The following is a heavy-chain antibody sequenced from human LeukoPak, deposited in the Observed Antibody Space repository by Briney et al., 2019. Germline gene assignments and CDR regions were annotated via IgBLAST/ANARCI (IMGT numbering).Heavy chain of an antibody. CDR2: ISSSSSYI. CDR3: ARTSAPESSGGGAFDS. J-gene: IGHJ3*02. V-gene: IGHV3-21*01. CDR1: GFTVSSNY. Sequence: GGSLRLSCAASGFTVSSNYMSWVRQAPGKGLEWVSSISSSSSYIYYADSVKGRFTISRDNAKNSLYLQMNSLRAEDTAVYYCARTSAPESSGGGAFDSWVQGTMVAVAS. D-gene: IGHD6-19*01.